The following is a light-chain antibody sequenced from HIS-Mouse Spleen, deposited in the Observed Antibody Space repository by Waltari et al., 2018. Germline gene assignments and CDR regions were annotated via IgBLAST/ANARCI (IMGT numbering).Light chain of an antibody. Sequence: QSALTQPPSASGSPGQSVTISCTGTSSDVGGYNYVSWYQQHPGKAPKLMIYEVSKRPPRVPDRCSGSKSGNTASLTVSGLQAEDEADYYCSSYAGSNNLGVFGGGTKLTVL. CDR1: SSDVGGYNY. CDR2: EVS. J-gene: IGLJ2*01. CDR3: SSYAGSNNLGV. V-gene: IGLV2-8*01.